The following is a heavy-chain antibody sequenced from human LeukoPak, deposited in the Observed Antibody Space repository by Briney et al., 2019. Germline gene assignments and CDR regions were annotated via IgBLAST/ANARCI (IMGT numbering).Heavy chain of an antibody. V-gene: IGHV3-53*01. CDR3: TRGGSMVRGVL. CDR2: MNSGGST. D-gene: IGHD3-10*01. J-gene: IGHJ4*02. CDR1: GFTFSSYW. Sequence: GGSLRLSCAASGFTFSSYWMNWVRQAPGKGLEWVSAMNSGGSTFYADSVKGRFIISRDKSRNMLYFQMNSLRVDDTAVYYCTRGGSMVRGVLWGQGTLVTVSS.